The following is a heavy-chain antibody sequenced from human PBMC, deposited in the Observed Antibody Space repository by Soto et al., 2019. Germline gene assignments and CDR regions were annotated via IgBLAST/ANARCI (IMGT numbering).Heavy chain of an antibody. D-gene: IGHD3-22*01. V-gene: IGHV4-39*01. CDR2: IYYSGST. CDR1: GGSISSSSYY. J-gene: IGHJ5*02. CDR3: ARQPFNTMIVVVRFFQYNSFHP. Sequence: SETLSLTCTVSGGSISSSSYYWGWIRQPPGKGLEWIGSIYYSGSTYYNPSLKSRVTISVDTSKNQFSLKLSSVTAADTAVYYCARQPFNTMIVVVRFFQYNSFHPWGQGTLVTVSS.